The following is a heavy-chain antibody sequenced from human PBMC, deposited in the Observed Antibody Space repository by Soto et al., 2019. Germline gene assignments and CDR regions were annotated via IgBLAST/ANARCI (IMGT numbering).Heavy chain of an antibody. CDR2: IIPIFGTA. CDR1: GGTFSSYA. Sequence: SVKVSCKACGGTFSSYAISWVRQAGGQGREWMGGIIPIFGTANYAQKFQGRVTITADESTSTAYMELSSLRSEDTAVYYCASPASDFWSGSDYGMDVWGQGTTVSVSS. J-gene: IGHJ6*02. V-gene: IGHV1-69*13. D-gene: IGHD3-3*01. CDR3: ASPASDFWSGSDYGMDV.